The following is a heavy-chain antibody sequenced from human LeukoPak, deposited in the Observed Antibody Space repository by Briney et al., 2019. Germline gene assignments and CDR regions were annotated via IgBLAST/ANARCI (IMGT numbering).Heavy chain of an antibody. CDR1: GGSISSYY. Sequence: SETLSLTCTVSGGSISSYYWSWIRQPPGKGLEWIGYIYYSGSTNYNPSLKSRVTISVDTSKNQFSLKLSSVTAADTAVYYCARDYDGSGYDAFDIWGQGTMVTVSS. J-gene: IGHJ3*02. V-gene: IGHV4-59*01. D-gene: IGHD3-22*01. CDR2: IYYSGST. CDR3: ARDYDGSGYDAFDI.